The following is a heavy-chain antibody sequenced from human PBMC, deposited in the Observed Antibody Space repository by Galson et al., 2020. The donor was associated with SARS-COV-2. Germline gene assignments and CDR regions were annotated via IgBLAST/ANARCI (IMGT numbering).Heavy chain of an antibody. CDR3: AREVEATVTDWFDP. CDR1: GYTFTSDD. CDR2: MNHSSGDT. V-gene: IGHV1-8*01. Sequence: DSVKVSCKASGYTFTSDDIDWVRQAAGQGLEWMGRMNHSSGDTDYAQKLQGRVTMTRDISTNTAYMELNSLKYDDTAMYYCAREVEATVTDWFDPWGQGTLVTVSS. D-gene: IGHD1-1*01. J-gene: IGHJ5*02.